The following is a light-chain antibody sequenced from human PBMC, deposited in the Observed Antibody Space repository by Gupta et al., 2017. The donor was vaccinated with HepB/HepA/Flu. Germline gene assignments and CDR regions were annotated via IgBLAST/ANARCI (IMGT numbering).Light chain of an antibody. CDR3: QQYAATPWT. Sequence: DIVITQSLNPLTLSLGERATIKCKSSQSGLHTYINKEYLAWYQQKAGQPPKLLLYWASTRESGVPDRFSGRGSGTDFTLTINSLQAEDVAVYYCQQYAATPWTFGQGTRV. V-gene: IGKV4-1*01. J-gene: IGKJ1*01. CDR1: QSGLHTYINKEY. CDR2: WAS.